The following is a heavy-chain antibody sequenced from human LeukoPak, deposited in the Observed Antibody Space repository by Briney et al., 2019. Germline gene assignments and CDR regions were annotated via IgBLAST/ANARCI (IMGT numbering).Heavy chain of an antibody. J-gene: IGHJ4*02. D-gene: IGHD2-2*01. CDR2: IYPGGST. V-gene: IGHV3-53*01. Sequence: PGGSLRLSCAASGFTVSNNDMNWVRQAPRKGLEWVSLIYPGGSTHYADSVKGRFTISRDNSKNTVYLQMNNLRAEDTAVYFCASRPAADRVWGQGTLVTVSS. CDR3: ASRPAADRV. CDR1: GFTVSNND.